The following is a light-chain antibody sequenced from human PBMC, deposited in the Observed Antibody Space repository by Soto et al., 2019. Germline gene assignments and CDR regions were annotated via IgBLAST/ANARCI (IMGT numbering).Light chain of an antibody. CDR2: IAS. CDR3: QQYDTSPWT. Sequence: EIVLTQSPGTLSLFAGERATLSCRATQSISSNYLAWYQQKPGQAPRLLIYIASRRATGIPDRFSGSGSGTDFTLTISRLEPEDFAVYYGQQYDTSPWTFGQGTKVEIK. CDR1: QSISSNY. V-gene: IGKV3-20*01. J-gene: IGKJ1*01.